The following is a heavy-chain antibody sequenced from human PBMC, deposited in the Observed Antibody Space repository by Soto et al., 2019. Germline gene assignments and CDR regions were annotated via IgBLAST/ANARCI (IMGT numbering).Heavy chain of an antibody. D-gene: IGHD1-1*01. CDR3: ARGSPTTTPFDY. CDR2: INPNNGGT. CDR1: GYTFTDYY. V-gene: IGHV1-2*04. J-gene: IGHJ4*02. Sequence: QVQLVQSGADLKKPGASVKVSCKASGYTFTDYYMHWVRQAPGQGLEWMGWINPNNGGTSSAQKFEGXLXXXRXXSISTAYMEVRRLTSDDTAVYYCARGSPTTTPFDYWGQGTLVTVSS.